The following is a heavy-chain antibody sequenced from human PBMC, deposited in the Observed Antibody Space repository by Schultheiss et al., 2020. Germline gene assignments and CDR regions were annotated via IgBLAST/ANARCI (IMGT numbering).Heavy chain of an antibody. CDR2: ISSSSSTI. J-gene: IGHJ4*02. Sequence: GGSLRLSCTASGFTFGDYAMSWFRQAPGKGLEWVSYISSSSSTIYYADSVKGRFTISRDNAKNSLYLQMNSLKTEDTAVYYCTTAAPSGSYNFDYWGQGTLVTVSS. CDR1: GFTFGDYA. V-gene: IGHV3-48*01. D-gene: IGHD1-26*01. CDR3: TTAAPSGSYNFDY.